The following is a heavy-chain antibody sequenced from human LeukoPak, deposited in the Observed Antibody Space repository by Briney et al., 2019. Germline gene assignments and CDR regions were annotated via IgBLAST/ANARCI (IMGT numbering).Heavy chain of an antibody. CDR1: GGSLSGYY. V-gene: IGHV4-34*01. D-gene: IGHD3-3*01. CDR3: ARGLRFLEWSLDY. J-gene: IGHJ4*02. CDR2: VNHRGSS. Sequence: PSETLSLTCAVYGGSLSGYYWSWIRQSPGKALEWIGEVNHRGSSNYNPSLNSRVIISVDTSKNQISLKVNSVTAADTAVYYCARGLRFLEWSLDYWGQGTLVTVSS.